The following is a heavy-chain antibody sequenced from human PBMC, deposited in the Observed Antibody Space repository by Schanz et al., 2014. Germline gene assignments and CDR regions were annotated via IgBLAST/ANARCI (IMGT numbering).Heavy chain of an antibody. D-gene: IGHD3-22*01. J-gene: IGHJ4*02. CDR1: GYTLSAYS. CDR2: VNLSVRGT. V-gene: IGHV1-46*03. Sequence: QVQLVQSGTQVKKPGASVKVSCKASGYTLSAYSLHWVRQAPGQGLEWMGIVNLSVRGTHFAREFQGRVTVTSDTSTSTVYMELSGLRSEDTAVYYCAGAFDSSGYYFDYWGQGTLVTDSS. CDR3: AGAFDSSGYYFDY.